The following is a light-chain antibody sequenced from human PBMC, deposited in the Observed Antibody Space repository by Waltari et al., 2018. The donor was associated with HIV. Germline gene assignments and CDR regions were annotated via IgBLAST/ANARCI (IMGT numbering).Light chain of an antibody. Sequence: SYELTQPPSVSVSPGQTARITCSVDALPQPYTYWYQQKPGQAPVLVIYKDSERPSGIPERFSGSSSGTTVTLTISGVQAEDEADYYCQSADSSGTFYVFGTGTKVTVL. CDR2: KDS. V-gene: IGLV3-25*03. CDR3: QSADSSGTFYV. CDR1: ALPQPY. J-gene: IGLJ1*01.